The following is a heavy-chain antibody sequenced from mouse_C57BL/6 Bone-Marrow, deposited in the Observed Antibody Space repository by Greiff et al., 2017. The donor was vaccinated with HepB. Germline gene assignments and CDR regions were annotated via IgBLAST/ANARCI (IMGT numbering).Heavy chain of an antibody. CDR2: IWTGGGT. CDR3: ARNLVTTGEYYAMDY. D-gene: IGHD2-2*01. J-gene: IGHJ4*01. CDR1: GFSLTSYA. Sequence: QVQLQQSGPGLVAPSQSLSITCTVSGFSLTSYAISWVRQPPGKGLEWLGVIWTGGGTNYNSALKSRLSISKDNSKSQVFLKMNSLQTDDTARYYCARNLVTTGEYYAMDYWGQGTSVTVSS. V-gene: IGHV2-9-1*01.